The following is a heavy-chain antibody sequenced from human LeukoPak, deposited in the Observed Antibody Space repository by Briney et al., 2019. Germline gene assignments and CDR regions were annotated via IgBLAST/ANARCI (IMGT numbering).Heavy chain of an antibody. V-gene: IGHV1-69*01. CDR1: GGTFSSYA. CDR2: IIPIFGTA. CDR3: ARDSGYCSGGSCYSGIDY. J-gene: IGHJ4*02. Sequence: SVKVSCKASGGTFSSYAISWVRQAPGQGLEWMGGIIPIFGTANYAQKFQGRVTITADESTSAAYMELSSLRSEDTAVYYCARDSGYCSGGSCYSGIDYWGQGTLVTVSS. D-gene: IGHD2-15*01.